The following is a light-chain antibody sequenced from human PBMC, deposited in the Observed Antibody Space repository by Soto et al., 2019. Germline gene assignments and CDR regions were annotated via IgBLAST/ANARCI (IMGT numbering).Light chain of an antibody. V-gene: IGLV4-60*03. CDR3: ETCDNDTRV. CDR1: SDHNNYI. CDR2: VEASGTY. J-gene: IGLJ2*01. Sequence: QSVLTQSSSASASLGSSVKRTCTLSSDHNNYIIAWHQQHPGKAPRFLMTVEASGTYNKGSGMPDRFSGSSSGADRYLTIAILQSEDEAQYFCETCDNDTRVFGGGTKLTVL.